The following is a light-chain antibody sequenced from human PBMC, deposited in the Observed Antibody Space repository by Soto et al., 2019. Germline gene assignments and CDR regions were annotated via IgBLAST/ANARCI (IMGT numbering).Light chain of an antibody. Sequence: DIQMTQSPSTLSASVGDRVTITCRASQSISNWLAWYQQKPGKAPKLLIFKASTLESGVPSRFSGSGSGTEITLDISRQQSDHFATYHYQQNDTYTRTFGQGTKVDIK. CDR2: KAS. V-gene: IGKV1-5*03. CDR1: QSISNW. CDR3: QQNDTYTRT. J-gene: IGKJ1*01.